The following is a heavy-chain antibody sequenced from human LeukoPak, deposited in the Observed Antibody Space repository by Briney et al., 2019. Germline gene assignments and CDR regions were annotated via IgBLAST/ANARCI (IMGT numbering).Heavy chain of an antibody. J-gene: IGHJ3*02. CDR3: ARGLQGYGSGKRAFDI. V-gene: IGHV4-38-2*02. CDR1: GYSISSGYY. Sequence: SETLSLTCIVSGYSISSGYYWGWIRQPPGKGLEWIGSIYHSGSTNYNPSLKGRVTMSVDTSKNQFSLKLSSVTAADTAVYYCARGLQGYGSGKRAFDIWGQGTMVTVSS. D-gene: IGHD3-10*01. CDR2: IYHSGST.